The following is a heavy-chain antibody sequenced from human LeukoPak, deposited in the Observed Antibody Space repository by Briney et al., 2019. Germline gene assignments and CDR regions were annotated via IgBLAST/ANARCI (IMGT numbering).Heavy chain of an antibody. D-gene: IGHD1-26*01. CDR1: GYTFTNYG. Sequence: ASVKVSCKASGYTFTNYGISWVRPAPGQGLAWMGWISVNNGNTKYAQNLQGRVTMTTDTSTTTAYLELSSLRSDDTAVYYCARDYTGSYWAYFQYWGQGTLVTVSS. J-gene: IGHJ1*01. CDR3: ARDYTGSYWAYFQY. CDR2: ISVNNGNT. V-gene: IGHV1-18*01.